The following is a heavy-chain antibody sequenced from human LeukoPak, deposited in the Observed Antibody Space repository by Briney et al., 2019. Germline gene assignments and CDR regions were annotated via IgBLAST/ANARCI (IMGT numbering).Heavy chain of an antibody. Sequence: GGSLRLSCAASGFTLSSYSMNWVRQAPGKGLEWVSSISSSSSYIYYAVSVKGRFTISRDNAKNSLYLQMNSLRAEDTAVYYCARDHSRHDYWGQGTLVTVSS. J-gene: IGHJ4*02. CDR2: ISSSSSYI. CDR3: ARDHSRHDY. V-gene: IGHV3-21*01. D-gene: IGHD6-13*01. CDR1: GFTLSSYS.